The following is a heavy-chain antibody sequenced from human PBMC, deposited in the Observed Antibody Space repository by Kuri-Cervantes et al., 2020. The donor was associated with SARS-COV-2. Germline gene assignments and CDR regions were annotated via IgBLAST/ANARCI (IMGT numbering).Heavy chain of an antibody. J-gene: IGHJ6*02. CDR2: ISYDGSNK. CDR3: ARERGFGYYYGMDA. Sequence: GESLKISCAASGFTFSSYAMHWVRQAPGKGLEWVAVISYDGSNKYYADSVRGRFTISRDNSKNTLYLQMNSLRAEDTAVYYCARERGFGYYYGMDAWGQGTTVTAP. V-gene: IGHV3-30*01. CDR1: GFTFSSYA. D-gene: IGHD3-10*01.